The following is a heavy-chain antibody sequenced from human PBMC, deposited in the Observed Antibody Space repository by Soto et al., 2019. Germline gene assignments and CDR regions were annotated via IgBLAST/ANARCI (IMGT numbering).Heavy chain of an antibody. CDR1: GFSFSSYW. CDR3: AKDVSWGQSDY. D-gene: IGHD3-16*01. CDR2: INLDGTTT. J-gene: IGHJ4*02. V-gene: IGHV3-74*01. Sequence: EVQLVQSGGGLVQRGGSLRLSCAASGFSFSSYWMHWFRQAPGKGPVWVSQINLDGTTTNYADSVKGRFTISRDNAENTLYLHMNTLRAEDTAVYYCAKDVSWGQSDYWGQGTLVTVSS.